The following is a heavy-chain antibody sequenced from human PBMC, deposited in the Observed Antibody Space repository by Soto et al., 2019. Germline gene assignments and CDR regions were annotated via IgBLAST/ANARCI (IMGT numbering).Heavy chain of an antibody. D-gene: IGHD3-3*01. J-gene: IGHJ5*02. CDR1: GFTFSSYA. CDR3: AKLVGITIFGVVIIPAGWFDP. Sequence: EVQLLESGGGLVQPGGSLRLSCAASGFTFSSYAMSWVRQAPGKGLEWVSAISGSGGSTYYADSVKGRFTISRDNSKNTLYLQMNSLRAEDTAVYYCAKLVGITIFGVVIIPAGWFDPWGQGTLVTVSS. CDR2: ISGSGGST. V-gene: IGHV3-23*01.